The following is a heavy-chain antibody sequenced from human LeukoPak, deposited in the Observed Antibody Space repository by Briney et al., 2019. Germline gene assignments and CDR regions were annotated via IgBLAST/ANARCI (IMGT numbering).Heavy chain of an antibody. J-gene: IGHJ3*02. V-gene: IGHV1-18*01. Sequence: ASVKVSCKASGYTFTSYGISWVRQAPGQGLEWMGWISAYNGNTSYAQKLQGRVTMTTDTSTSTAYMELGSLRSDDTAVYYCAREFDADYYDSSGYYTIDAFDIWGQGTVVTVSS. CDR2: ISAYNGNT. CDR3: AREFDADYYDSSGYYTIDAFDI. CDR1: GYTFTSYG. D-gene: IGHD3-22*01.